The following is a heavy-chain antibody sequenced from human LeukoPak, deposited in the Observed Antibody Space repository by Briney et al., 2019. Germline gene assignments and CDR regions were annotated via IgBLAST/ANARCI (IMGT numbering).Heavy chain of an antibody. Sequence: GGSLRLSCSASGFTFSSYWMHWVRQAPGKGLVWGSRINSDGSSTSYADSVKGRFTISRDNAKNPLYLQMNSLSAADTAVYCCARGITSIPSTYVDPWGQGTLVTVSS. V-gene: IGHV3-74*01. CDR3: ARGITSIPSTYVDP. CDR2: INSDGSST. CDR1: GFTFSSYW. D-gene: IGHD3-10*01. J-gene: IGHJ5*02.